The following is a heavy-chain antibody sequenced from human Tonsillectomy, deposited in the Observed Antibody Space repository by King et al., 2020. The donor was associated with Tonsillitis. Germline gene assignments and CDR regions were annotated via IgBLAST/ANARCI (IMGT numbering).Heavy chain of an antibody. V-gene: IGHV3-23*04. CDR3: AKGGKRGSVDY. J-gene: IGHJ4*02. D-gene: IGHD1-26*01. CDR2: IAGTGGST. Sequence: VQLVESGGGLVQPGGSLRLSCAASGFTFSSYAMSWVRQAPGKGLEWVSTIAGTGGSTYYADSVKGRFTFSRDNSKNTLYLQMNSLRAEDTAVYYCAKGGKRGSVDYWGQGTLVTVSS. CDR1: GFTFSSYA.